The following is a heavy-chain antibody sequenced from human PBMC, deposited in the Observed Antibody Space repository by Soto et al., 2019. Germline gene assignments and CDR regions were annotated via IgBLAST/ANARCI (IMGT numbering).Heavy chain of an antibody. CDR1: GGSISSYY. Sequence: SQTLSLTCTVSGGSISSYYWSWIRQPPGKGLEWIGYIYYSGSTNYNPSLKSRVTISVDTSKNQFSLKLSSVTAADTAGYSGAGGDRGVLTGDWENAFDIWGQGTMVTVSS. D-gene: IGHD7-27*01. V-gene: IGHV4-59*01. J-gene: IGHJ3*02. CDR3: AGGDRGVLTGDWENAFDI. CDR2: IYYSGST.